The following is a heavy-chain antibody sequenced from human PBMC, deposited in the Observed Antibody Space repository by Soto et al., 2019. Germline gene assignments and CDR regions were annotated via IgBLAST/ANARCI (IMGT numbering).Heavy chain of an antibody. CDR2: INPSVGST. CDR1: GYTFTMYY. D-gene: IGHD1-26*01. CDR3: ARGLSSVGGAFDX. Sequence: GSVRVSCTAAGYTFTMYYMHWVRQAPGQGLEWMGIINPSVGSTSYAQKFQGRVTMTRDTSTRTVYMELSSLRSEDTAVYYCARGLSSVGGAFDXWGQGTLVTVSX. V-gene: IGHV1-46*01. J-gene: IGHJ4*02.